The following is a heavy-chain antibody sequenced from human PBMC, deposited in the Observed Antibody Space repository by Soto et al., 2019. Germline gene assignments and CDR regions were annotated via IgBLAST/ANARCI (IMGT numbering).Heavy chain of an antibody. Sequence: QVQLVQSGAEEKKPGASVKVSCKASGYTFTSYAMHWVRQAPGQRLEWMGWINAGNGNTKYSQKFQGRVTITRDTSASTAYMELSSLRSEDTAVYYCARGGIPSEKNDYWGQGTLVTVSS. D-gene: IGHD2-15*01. CDR1: GYTFTSYA. CDR3: ARGGIPSEKNDY. J-gene: IGHJ4*02. V-gene: IGHV1-3*05. CDR2: INAGNGNT.